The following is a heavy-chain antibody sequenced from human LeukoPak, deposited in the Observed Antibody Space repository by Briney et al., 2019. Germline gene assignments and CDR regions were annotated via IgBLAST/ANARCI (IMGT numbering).Heavy chain of an antibody. CDR1: GFTSDDYS. CDR3: ARVGTYYDILAGYYSTYFDY. Sequence: RGSLRLSCAASGFTSDDYSMSWVRQAPGKGLEWVSGINFNVGGTGYTDSLKGRFTFSRTNAKNCLYLQMNSRRAEDTALYYCARVGTYYDILAGYYSTYFDYWGQGTLVTVSS. CDR2: INFNVGGT. D-gene: IGHD3-9*01. V-gene: IGHV3-20*04. J-gene: IGHJ4*02.